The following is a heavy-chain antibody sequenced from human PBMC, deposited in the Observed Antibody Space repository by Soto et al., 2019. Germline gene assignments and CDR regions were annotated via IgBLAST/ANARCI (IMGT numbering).Heavy chain of an antibody. V-gene: IGHV1-69*01. CDR2: IIPMFAAT. CDR1: GGSFSDSA. J-gene: IGHJ4*02. CDR3: SRGGIVAGPAALSSHDGYTYYPLDS. Sequence: QVLLAQSGAEVRNPGSSMNISCKASGGSFSDSAFSWVRQAPGQGLEWMGGIIPMFAATKYAQRFQGRVTITPGPSTKTVFLALSSLTSADSAVQYFSRGGIVAGPAALSSHDGYTYYPLDSWGQGTLVSVSS. D-gene: IGHD6-25*01.